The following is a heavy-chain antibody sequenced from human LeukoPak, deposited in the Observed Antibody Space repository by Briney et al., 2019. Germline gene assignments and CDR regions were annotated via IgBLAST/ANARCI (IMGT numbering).Heavy chain of an antibody. D-gene: IGHD4-17*01. CDR3: AKLTYGDYPFDY. V-gene: IGHV3-21*01. J-gene: IGHJ4*02. Sequence: GGSLRLSCAASGFTFSTYSMNWVRQAPGKGLEWVSSISSNSNYIYYADSVKGRFTISRDNSKNTLYLQMNSLRAEDTAVYYCAKLTYGDYPFDYWGQGTLVTVSS. CDR2: ISSNSNYI. CDR1: GFTFSTYS.